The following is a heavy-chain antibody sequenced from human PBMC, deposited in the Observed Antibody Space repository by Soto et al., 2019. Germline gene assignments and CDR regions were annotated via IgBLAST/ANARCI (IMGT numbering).Heavy chain of an antibody. CDR1: GYTFTSYG. Sequence: ASVKVSCKASGYTFTSYGISWVRQAPGQGLEWMGWISAYNGNTNYAQKLQGRVTMTTDTSTSTAYMELRSLRSDDTAVYYCARVPPEAPFYYYGMDVWGQGTTVTV. J-gene: IGHJ6*02. CDR2: ISAYNGNT. V-gene: IGHV1-18*01. CDR3: ARVPPEAPFYYYGMDV.